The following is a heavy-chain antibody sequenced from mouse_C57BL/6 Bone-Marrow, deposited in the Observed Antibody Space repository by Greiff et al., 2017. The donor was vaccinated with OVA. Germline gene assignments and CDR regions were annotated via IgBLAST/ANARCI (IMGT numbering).Heavy chain of an antibody. CDR1: GYAFSSYW. D-gene: IGHD1-1*01. CDR2: IYPGDGDT. Sequence: VQLVESGAELVKPGASVKISCKASGYAFSSYWMNWVKQRPGKGLEWIGQIYPGDGDTNYNGKFKGKATLTADKSSSTAYMQLSSLTSEDYAVYFCARPYYYGSSSYAMDYWGQGTSVTVSS. J-gene: IGHJ4*01. CDR3: ARPYYYGSSSYAMDY. V-gene: IGHV1-80*01.